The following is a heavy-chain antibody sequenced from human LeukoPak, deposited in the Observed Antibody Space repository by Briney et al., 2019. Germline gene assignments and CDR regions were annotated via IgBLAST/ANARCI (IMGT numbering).Heavy chain of an antibody. CDR2: ISSSSSTI. V-gene: IGHV3-48*01. CDR3: AKGAFCSSTSCYTFWFDP. D-gene: IGHD2-2*02. J-gene: IGHJ5*02. CDR1: GFTFTNYN. Sequence: GGSLRLSCAASGFTFTNYNMNWVRQPPGKGLEWVSYISSSSSTIYYADSVKGRFTISRDNAKSSLYLQLNSLRAEDTAVYYCAKGAFCSSTSCYTFWFDPWGQGTLVTVSS.